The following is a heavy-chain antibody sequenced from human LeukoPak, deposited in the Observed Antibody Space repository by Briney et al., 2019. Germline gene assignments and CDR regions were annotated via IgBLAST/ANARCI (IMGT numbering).Heavy chain of an antibody. D-gene: IGHD2-2*01. V-gene: IGHV4-39*01. CDR3: AGQRYCSRTGCLDY. Sequence: PSETLSLTCTVSGGSISSSSYYWGWIRQPPGKGLEWFGSIYYSGSTYYNPSLKSRVTISVDTSKNQFSLKLSSVTAADTAVYYCAGQRYCSRTGCLDYWGQGTLVTVSS. CDR1: GGSISSSSYY. CDR2: IYYSGST. J-gene: IGHJ4*02.